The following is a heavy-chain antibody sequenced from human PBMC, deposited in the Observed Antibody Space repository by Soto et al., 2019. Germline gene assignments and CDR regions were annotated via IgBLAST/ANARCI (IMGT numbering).Heavy chain of an antibody. D-gene: IGHD5-12*01. CDR2: ISSSSTYR. V-gene: IGHV3-21*01. Sequence: PGGSLRLSCAASGFSFSSYSMNWVRQAPGKGLEWVSYISSSSTYRYYADSVKGRITISRDDAKNSLYLEMNSLRAEDTAVYYCARDGRYSGYGLFDYWGQGTLVTVSS. J-gene: IGHJ4*02. CDR1: GFSFSSYS. CDR3: ARDGRYSGYGLFDY.